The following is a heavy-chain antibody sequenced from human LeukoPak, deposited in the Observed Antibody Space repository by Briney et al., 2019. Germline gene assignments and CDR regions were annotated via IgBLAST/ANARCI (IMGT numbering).Heavy chain of an antibody. CDR1: GFTLSSYL. J-gene: IGHJ4*02. D-gene: IGHD3-10*01. CDR2: TNEDGSYA. Sequence: GGSLRLSCAASGFTLSSYLVHWVRQPPGKGLMWLSRTNEDGSYADYADSVKGRFTISRDNAKNTVYLQMNSLRTEGTAVYFCGRINYNGDYWGRGTLVTVSS. V-gene: IGHV3-74*01. CDR3: GRINYNGDY.